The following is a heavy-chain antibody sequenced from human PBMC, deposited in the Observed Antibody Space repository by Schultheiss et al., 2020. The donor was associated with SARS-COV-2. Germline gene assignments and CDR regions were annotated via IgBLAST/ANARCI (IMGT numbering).Heavy chain of an antibody. J-gene: IGHJ6*02. V-gene: IGHV5-51*01. CDR3: ARQPEKYYYGMDV. Sequence: GGSLRLSCAASGFTFSTYGMHWVRQMPGKGLEWMGIIYPGDSDTRYSPSFQGQVTISADKSISTAYLQWSSLKASDTAMYYCARQPEKYYYGMDVWGQGTTVTVSS. CDR1: GFTFSTYG. D-gene: IGHD2-2*01. CDR2: IYPGDSDT.